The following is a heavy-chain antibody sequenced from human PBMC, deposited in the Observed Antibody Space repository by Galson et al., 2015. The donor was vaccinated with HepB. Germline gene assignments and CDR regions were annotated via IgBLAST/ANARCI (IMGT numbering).Heavy chain of an antibody. J-gene: IGHJ6*03. V-gene: IGHV1-46*01. CDR3: ARRGYSGAYYYYYYMDV. D-gene: IGHD1-26*01. CDR1: GYIFTSYY. Sequence: SVKVSCKASGYIFTSYYIHWVRQAPGQGLEWMGIINPNGGSTSYAQKFQGRVTMTRDTSTSTVYMELSSLRSEETAVYYCARRGYSGAYYYYYYMDVWGKGTTVTVSS. CDR2: INPNGGST.